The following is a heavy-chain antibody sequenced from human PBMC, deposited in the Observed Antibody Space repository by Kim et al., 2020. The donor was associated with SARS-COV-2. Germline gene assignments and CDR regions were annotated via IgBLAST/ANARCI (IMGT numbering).Heavy chain of an antibody. CDR2: ISGSGGST. J-gene: IGHJ6*04. D-gene: IGHD1-1*01. V-gene: IGHV3-23*01. CDR3: ATLDATGIAYYYSMDV. CDR1: GFTFSSYA. Sequence: GGSLRLSCAASGFTFSSYAMSWVRQAPGKGLEWVSAISGSGGSTYYADSVKGRFTISRDNSKNTLYLQMNSLRAEDTAVYYCATLDATGIAYYYSMDVWGKGNTVTVSS.